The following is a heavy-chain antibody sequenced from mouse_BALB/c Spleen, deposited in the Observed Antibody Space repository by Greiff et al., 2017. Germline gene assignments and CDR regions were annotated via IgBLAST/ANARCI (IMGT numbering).Heavy chain of an antibody. J-gene: IGHJ1*01. CDR2: ISYSGST. V-gene: IGHV3-2*02. CDR3: ARSVRLRGWYFDV. Sequence: VQLKESGPGLVKPSQSLSLTCTVTGYSITSDYAWNWIRQFPGNKLEWMGYISYSGSTSYNPSLKSRISITRDTSKNQFFLQLNSVTTEDTATYYCARSVRLRGWYFDVWGAGTTVTVSS. D-gene: IGHD1-2*01. CDR1: GYSITSDYA.